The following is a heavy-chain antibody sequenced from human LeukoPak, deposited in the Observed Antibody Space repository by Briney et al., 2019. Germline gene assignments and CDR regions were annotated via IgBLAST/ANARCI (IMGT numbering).Heavy chain of an antibody. V-gene: IGHV3-48*04. CDR2: VSSSSTAI. CDR3: TTDIVGATT. Sequence: GGSLRLSCATSGFTFSTYNMVWVRQAPGKGLEWIASVSSSSTAIYYSDSVKGRFTISRDNAKNSLYLQMNSLKTEDTAVYYCTTDIVGATTWGQGTLVTVSS. CDR1: GFTFSTYN. D-gene: IGHD1-26*01. J-gene: IGHJ5*02.